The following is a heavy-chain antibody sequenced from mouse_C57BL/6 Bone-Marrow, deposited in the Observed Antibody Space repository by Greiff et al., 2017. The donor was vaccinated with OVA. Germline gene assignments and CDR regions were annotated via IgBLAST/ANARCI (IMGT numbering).Heavy chain of an antibody. V-gene: IGHV1-82*01. J-gene: IGHJ3*01. CDR2: IYPGDGDT. Sequence: QVQLQQSGPELVKPGASVKISCKASGYAFSSSWMNWVKQRPGKGLEWIGRIYPGDGDTNYNGKFKGKATLTADKSSSTAYMQLSSLTSEDSAVYFCARSWANYVRFAYWGQGTLVTVSA. CDR1: GYAFSSSW. CDR3: ARSWANYVRFAY. D-gene: IGHD2-1*01.